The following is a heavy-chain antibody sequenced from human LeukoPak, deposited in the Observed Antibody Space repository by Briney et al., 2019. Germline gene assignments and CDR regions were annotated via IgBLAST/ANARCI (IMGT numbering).Heavy chain of an antibody. CDR2: ISAYNGNT. Sequence: GASVKVSCKASGYTFTSYGISWVRQAPGQGLEWMGWISAYNGNTNYAQKLQGRVTMTTDTSTSTAYMELRTLRYDATAVCYCARVGGYYPSHWYFDLWGRGTLVTVSS. CDR1: GYTFTSYG. CDR3: ARVGGYYPSHWYFDL. J-gene: IGHJ2*01. D-gene: IGHD3-22*01. V-gene: IGHV1-18*01.